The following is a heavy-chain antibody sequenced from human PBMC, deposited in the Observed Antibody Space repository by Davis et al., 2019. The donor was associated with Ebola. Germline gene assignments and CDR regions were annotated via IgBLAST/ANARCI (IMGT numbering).Heavy chain of an antibody. CDR1: GFTFDDYA. Sequence: SLKISCAASGFTFDDYAMHWVRQAPGKGLEWVSGISWNSGSIGYADSVKGRFTISRDNAKNSLYLQMNSLRAEDTAVYYCAKEGGSYYPSFDYWGQGTLVTVSS. D-gene: IGHD1-26*01. CDR3: AKEGGSYYPSFDY. V-gene: IGHV3-9*01. CDR2: ISWNSGSI. J-gene: IGHJ4*02.